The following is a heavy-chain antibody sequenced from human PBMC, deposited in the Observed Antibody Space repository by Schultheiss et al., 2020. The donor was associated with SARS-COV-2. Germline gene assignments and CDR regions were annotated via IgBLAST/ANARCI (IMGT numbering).Heavy chain of an antibody. J-gene: IGHJ4*02. V-gene: IGHV3-53*01. CDR2: IYSGGAT. CDR1: GFTVSNSY. CDR3: ARDRGTMVRGVIIPEFDY. D-gene: IGHD3-10*01. Sequence: GGSLRLSCAASGFTVSNSYMSWVRQAPGKGLEWVSVIYSGGATHYTDSVQGRFTISRDNSKNTLYLQMNSLRAEDTAVYYCARDRGTMVRGVIIPEFDYWGQGTLVTVSS.